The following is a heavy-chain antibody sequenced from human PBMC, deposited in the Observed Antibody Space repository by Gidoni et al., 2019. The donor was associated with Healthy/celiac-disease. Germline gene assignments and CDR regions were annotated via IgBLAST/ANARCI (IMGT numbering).Heavy chain of an antibody. Sequence: VQLQESGPGLVKPSQTLSLTCTVSGGSISSGDYYWSWIRQPPGKGLEWIGYIYYSGSTYYNPSLKSRVTISVDTSKKQFSLKLSSVTAADTAVYYCARGLDGTVTTDAFDIWGQGTMVTVSS. CDR1: GGSISSGDYY. CDR3: ARGLDGTVTTDAFDI. V-gene: IGHV4-30-4*01. J-gene: IGHJ3*02. CDR2: IYYSGST. D-gene: IGHD4-17*01.